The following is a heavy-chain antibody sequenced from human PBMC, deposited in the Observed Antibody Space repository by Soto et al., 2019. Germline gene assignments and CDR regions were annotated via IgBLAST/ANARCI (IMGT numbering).Heavy chain of an antibody. Sequence: PSETLSLTCTVSGGSISSGGYYWSWIRQHPGKGLEWIGYIYYSGSTYYNPSLKSRVTISVDTSKNQFSLKLSSVTAADTAVYYCARALDSSGYYYLVGAFDIWGQGTMVTVS. V-gene: IGHV4-31*03. CDR3: ARALDSSGYYYLVGAFDI. CDR1: GGSISSGGYY. J-gene: IGHJ3*02. D-gene: IGHD3-22*01. CDR2: IYYSGST.